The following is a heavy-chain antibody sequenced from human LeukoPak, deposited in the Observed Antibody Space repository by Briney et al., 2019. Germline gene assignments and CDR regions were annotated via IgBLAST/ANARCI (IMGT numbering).Heavy chain of an antibody. CDR3: ARAGLETYYGKSYFDY. CDR1: GGSFSGYY. D-gene: IGHD3-10*01. Sequence: SETLSLTCAVYGGSFSGYYWSWIRQPPGKGLEWIGSVYYSGSTYYNPSLKSRVTISVDTSKNQFSLKLSSVTAADTAVYYCARAGLETYYGKSYFDYWGQGTLVTVSS. CDR2: VYYSGST. J-gene: IGHJ4*02. V-gene: IGHV4-34*01.